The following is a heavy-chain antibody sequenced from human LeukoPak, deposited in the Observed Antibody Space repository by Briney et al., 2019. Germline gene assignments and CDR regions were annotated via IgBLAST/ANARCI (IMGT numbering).Heavy chain of an antibody. V-gene: IGHV3-23*01. Sequence: GGSLRLSCAASGFTFSSYAMSWVRQAPGKGLEWVSAISGSGGSTYYADSVKGRFTISRDNSRNTLYLQMNSLRAEDTAVYYCAKVASTLYSSGWYEGAFDIWGHGTMVTVSS. CDR1: GFTFSSYA. CDR2: ISGSGGST. CDR3: AKVASTLYSSGWYEGAFDI. J-gene: IGHJ3*02. D-gene: IGHD6-19*01.